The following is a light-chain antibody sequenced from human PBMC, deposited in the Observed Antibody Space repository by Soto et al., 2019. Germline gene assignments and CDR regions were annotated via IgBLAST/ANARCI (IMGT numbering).Light chain of an antibody. V-gene: IGLV2-8*01. CDR2: GVS. J-gene: IGLJ2*01. Sequence: QSALTQPPSASGSPGQSVTISCTGTSGDVGAYNSVSWYQQHPGKAPKLMIYGVSTRPSGVPDRFSGSKSGNTASLTVSGLQAEDEADYYCSSDAGRNNPVVFGGGTKLTVL. CDR3: SSDAGRNNPVV. CDR1: SGDVGAYNS.